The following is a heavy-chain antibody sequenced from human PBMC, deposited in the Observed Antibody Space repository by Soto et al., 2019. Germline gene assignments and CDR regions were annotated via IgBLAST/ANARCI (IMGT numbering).Heavy chain of an antibody. CDR2: IIPILGIA. D-gene: IGHD3-22*01. Sequence: SVKVSCKASGGTFSSYISWVRQAPGQGLEWMGRIIPILGIANYAQKFQGRVTITADKSTSTDYMELSSLRSEDTAVYYCARLLYYDSSGYPVDYWGQGTLVTVSS. J-gene: IGHJ4*02. V-gene: IGHV1-69*02. CDR1: GGTFSSY. CDR3: ARLLYYDSSGYPVDY.